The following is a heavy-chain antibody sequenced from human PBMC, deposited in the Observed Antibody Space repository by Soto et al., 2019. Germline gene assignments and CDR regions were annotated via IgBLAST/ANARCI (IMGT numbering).Heavy chain of an antibody. CDR2: ISDDGTNK. J-gene: IGHJ4*02. D-gene: IGHD1-26*01. V-gene: IGHV3-30*03. CDR1: GFTFSSYG. CDR3: AATYSGSYYAVDY. Sequence: VPLVESGGGVVQPGRSLRLSCAASGFTFSSYGMHWLRQAPGKGLEWVAVISDDGTNKYYADSVKGRFTISRDNSKTTLWLQMNSLRPEDTAVFYCAATYSGSYYAVDYWGQGTLVTVSS.